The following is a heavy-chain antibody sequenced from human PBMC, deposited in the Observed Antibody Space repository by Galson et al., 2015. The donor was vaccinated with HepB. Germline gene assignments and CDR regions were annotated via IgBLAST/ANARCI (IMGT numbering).Heavy chain of an antibody. D-gene: IGHD4-17*01. CDR2: IYFGDSDT. Sequence: QSGAEVKRAGESLQISCKVSGYSFTTYWIAWVRQMPGKGLEWMGIIYFGDSDTRFTPSFQGQVTISADKSISTAYLHWRSLKASDTAMYYCARRAQGGSLYGDSWYLDLWGRGTLVTVSS. CDR3: ARRAQGGSLYGDSWYLDL. CDR1: GYSFTTYW. V-gene: IGHV5-51*03. J-gene: IGHJ2*01.